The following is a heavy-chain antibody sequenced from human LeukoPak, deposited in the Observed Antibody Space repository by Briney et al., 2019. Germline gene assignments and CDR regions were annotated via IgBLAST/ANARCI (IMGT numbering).Heavy chain of an antibody. D-gene: IGHD6-19*01. V-gene: IGHV1-46*01. CDR2: INPSGGNT. CDR1: GYTFTSYY. Sequence: ASVKVSCKASGYTFTSYYMHWVRQAPGLGLEWMGKINPSGGNTAYAQKFQGRVTMTRDTSTSTVYMELTSLRPDDTAVYYCAKGRLSSSGSADYWGQGTLVTVSS. J-gene: IGHJ4*02. CDR3: AKGRLSSSGSADY.